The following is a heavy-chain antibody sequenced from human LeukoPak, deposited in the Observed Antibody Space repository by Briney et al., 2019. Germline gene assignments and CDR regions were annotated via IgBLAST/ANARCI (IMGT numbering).Heavy chain of an antibody. Sequence: GGSLSLSCAASGFTFTSYAMSWVRQAPGKGLEWVSASSGRGRSTYYGDSVKGRFTISRDNSKSTLYLQMNSLRSEDTAVYYCTKQGDCSSATCYTYFQLWGQGTLVTVSS. D-gene: IGHD2-2*02. CDR1: GFTFTSYA. CDR2: SSGRGRST. V-gene: IGHV3-23*01. J-gene: IGHJ1*01. CDR3: TKQGDCSSATCYTYFQL.